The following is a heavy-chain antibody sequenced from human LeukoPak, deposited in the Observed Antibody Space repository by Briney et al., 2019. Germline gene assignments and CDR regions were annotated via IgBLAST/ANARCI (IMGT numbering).Heavy chain of an antibody. D-gene: IGHD2-15*01. J-gene: IGHJ6*03. Sequence: SETLSLTCTVSGGSISSHYWTWLRQSPVKGLEWIGDISNSGSTSYNPSLKSRVTISIDTSKNQFSLKLSSVTAADTAVYYCGRDALVGYFSYYHMDVWGKGTTVTVSS. CDR1: GGSISSHY. CDR2: ISNSGST. CDR3: GRDALVGYFSYYHMDV. V-gene: IGHV4-59*11.